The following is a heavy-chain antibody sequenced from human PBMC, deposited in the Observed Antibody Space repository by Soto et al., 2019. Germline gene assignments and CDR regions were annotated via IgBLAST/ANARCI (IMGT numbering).Heavy chain of an antibody. Sequence: QVQLVQSGAEVRKPGASVKVSCEASGYTFTSYDIYWVRQATGQGLEWMGWMNSNTGNSGYAQKFQGRVTMTSDTSINTAHMELSSLRSEDTAVYYCARRAETNGWNGFGADKYYFDFWGQGTLVTVSS. J-gene: IGHJ4*02. CDR3: ARRAETNGWNGFGADKYYFDF. V-gene: IGHV1-8*01. D-gene: IGHD1-1*01. CDR1: GYTFTSYD. CDR2: MNSNTGNS.